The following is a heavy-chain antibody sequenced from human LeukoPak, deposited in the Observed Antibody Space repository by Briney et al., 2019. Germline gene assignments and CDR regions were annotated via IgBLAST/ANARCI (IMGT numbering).Heavy chain of an antibody. D-gene: IGHD5-24*01. CDR3: ASSRGWRDGYKFDY. J-gene: IGHJ4*02. CDR1: GYTFTSYD. CDR2: KNPNSGNT. V-gene: IGHV1-8*01. Sequence: ASVKVSCKASGYTFTSYDINWVRQATGQGLEWMGWKNPNSGNTGYARKFQGRVTMTRNTSISTAYMELSSLRSEDTAVYYCASSRGWRDGYKFDYWGQGTLVTVSS.